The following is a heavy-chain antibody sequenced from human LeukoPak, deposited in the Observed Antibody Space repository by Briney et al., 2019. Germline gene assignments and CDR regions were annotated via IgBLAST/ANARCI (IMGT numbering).Heavy chain of an antibody. Sequence: GSLRLSCAGSGFTFSSYSMHWVRQAPGKGLEWVAVISYDGSNEYYADSVKGRFTISRDNSKNTLYLQMNSLRAEDTALYYCAGDRGQLWLHFDYWGQGTLVTVSS. J-gene: IGHJ4*02. D-gene: IGHD5-18*01. CDR1: GFTFSSYS. V-gene: IGHV3-30-3*01. CDR2: ISYDGSNE. CDR3: AGDRGQLWLHFDY.